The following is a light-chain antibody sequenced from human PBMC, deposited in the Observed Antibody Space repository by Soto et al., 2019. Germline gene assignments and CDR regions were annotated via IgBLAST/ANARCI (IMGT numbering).Light chain of an antibody. CDR2: AAS. CDR1: QGISKY. J-gene: IGKJ3*01. V-gene: IGKV1-27*01. Sequence: DIQMTQSPSSLSASVGDRVTITCRASQGISKYLGWYQQKPGKVPKLLIYAASTLQSGVPSRFSGSGSGTDFTLTISSLQPEDVATYYCQQYYSTPPNFGPGTKVHIK. CDR3: QQYYSTPPN.